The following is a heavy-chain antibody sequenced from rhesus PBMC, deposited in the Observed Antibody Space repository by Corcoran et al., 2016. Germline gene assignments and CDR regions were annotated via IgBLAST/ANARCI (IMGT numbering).Heavy chain of an antibody. Sequence: EVQLVESGGGLVQPGGSLRLSCAASGFTFGSYGMHWARQAPGKGLEWVSAIGTGGGSTWYTDSVKGRFTISRENAKNTLYLQMDSLRAEDTAVYYCATGTRNAFDFWGQGLRVTVSS. CDR2: IGTGGGST. V-gene: IGHV3-8*01. CDR3: ATGTRNAFDF. J-gene: IGHJ3*01. CDR1: GFTFGSYG. D-gene: IGHD3-9*01.